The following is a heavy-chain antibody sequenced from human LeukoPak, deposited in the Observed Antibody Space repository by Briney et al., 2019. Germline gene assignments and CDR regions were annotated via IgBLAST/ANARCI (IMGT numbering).Heavy chain of an antibody. D-gene: IGHD6-13*01. CDR3: ARSSWYTEYYYYGMDV. CDR2: IWYDGSNK. V-gene: IGHV3-33*01. CDR1: GFTFSSYG. Sequence: GRSLRLSCAASGFTFSSYGMHWVRQAPGKGLEWVAVIWYDGSNKYYADSVKGRFTISRDNSKNTLYLQMNSLRAEDTAVYYCARSSWYTEYYYYGMDVWGQGTTVTVSS. J-gene: IGHJ6*02.